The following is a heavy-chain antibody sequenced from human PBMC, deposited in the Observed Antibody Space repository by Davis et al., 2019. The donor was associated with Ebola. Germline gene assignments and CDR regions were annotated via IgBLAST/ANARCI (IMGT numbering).Heavy chain of an antibody. Sequence: SETLSPTCAVYGASFSGYYWSWIRQPPGKGLEWIGEINHSGSTNYNPSLKSRVTMSVDTSKNQFSLKLSSVTAADTAVYYCARGERWYCSGGSCYSGSWFDPWGQGTLVTVSS. CDR2: INHSGST. V-gene: IGHV4-34*01. CDR3: ARGERWYCSGGSCYSGSWFDP. CDR1: GASFSGYY. J-gene: IGHJ5*02. D-gene: IGHD2-15*01.